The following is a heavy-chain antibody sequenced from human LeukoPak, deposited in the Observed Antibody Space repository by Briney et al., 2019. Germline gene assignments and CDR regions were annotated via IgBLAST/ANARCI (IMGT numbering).Heavy chain of an antibody. CDR2: IIPIFGTA. CDR3: ARAHIAPKTAVAFDI. D-gene: IGHD6-13*01. CDR1: GGTFSSYA. V-gene: IGHV1-69*05. Sequence: SVKVSYKASGGTFSSYAISWVRQAPGLGLEWMGGIIPIFGTANYAQKFQGRVTITTDESTSTAYMELSSLRSEDTAVYYCARAHIAPKTAVAFDIWGQGTMVTVSS. J-gene: IGHJ3*02.